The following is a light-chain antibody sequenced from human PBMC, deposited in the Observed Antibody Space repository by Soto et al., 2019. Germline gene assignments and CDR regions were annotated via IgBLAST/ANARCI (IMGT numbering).Light chain of an antibody. CDR1: SSTIGSNT. J-gene: IGLJ2*01. CDR2: SNI. CDR3: AAWDDSLQEVI. Sequence: QSVLPQPPSASGTPGPRVTISCSGSSSTIGSNTVNWYQHLPGTAPKLLIYSNIRRPSGVPDRLSGSKSGTSASLAIRGLQSEDEADYYCAAWDDSLQEVIFGGGTKLTVL. V-gene: IGLV1-44*01.